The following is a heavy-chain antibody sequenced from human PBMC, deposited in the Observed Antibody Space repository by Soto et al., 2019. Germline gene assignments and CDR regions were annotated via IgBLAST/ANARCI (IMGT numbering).Heavy chain of an antibody. CDR2: ISYDGNNE. D-gene: IGHD3-22*01. Sequence: QVQLVESGGGVVQPGRSLSLSWTASGFTFSSYGMHWVRQTPGMGLEWVAHISYDGNNEHYTDSVKGRFTISRDNSKNTVYLQMNSLRTEDTALYYCAKDTYYHDSSGYYVFDHWGQGTLVTVSS. J-gene: IGHJ4*02. V-gene: IGHV3-30*18. CDR3: AKDTYYHDSSGYYVFDH. CDR1: GFTFSSYG.